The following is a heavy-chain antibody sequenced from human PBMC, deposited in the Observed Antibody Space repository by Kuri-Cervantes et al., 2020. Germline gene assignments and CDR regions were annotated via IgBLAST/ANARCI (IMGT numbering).Heavy chain of an antibody. CDR1: GYTLTSYE. CDR2: MNPNSGNT. CDR3: ARLVGVGWLSYGWWGPASRYDMDV. Sequence: ASVKVSCKASGYTLTSYESNWVRQATGQGLEWVGWMNPNSGNTGYAQKFQGRVTMTRNTSISTAYMELSSLRSEDTAVYYCARLVGVGWLSYGWWGPASRYDMDVWGQGTTVTVSS. D-gene: IGHD2-15*01. J-gene: IGHJ6*02. V-gene: IGHV1-8*01.